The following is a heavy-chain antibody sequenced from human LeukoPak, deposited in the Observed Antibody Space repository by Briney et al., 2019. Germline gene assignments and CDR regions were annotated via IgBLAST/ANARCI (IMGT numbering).Heavy chain of an antibody. V-gene: IGHV1-69*13. CDR1: GGTFSSYA. D-gene: IGHD3-22*01. Sequence: SVKVSCKASGGTFSSYAISWVRQAPGQGLEWMGGIIPIFGTANYAQKFQGRVTITADESTSTAYMELSSLRSEDTAVYYCAREGDYYDSSGYDPGAFDIWGQGTMVTVSS. CDR3: AREGDYYDSSGYDPGAFDI. J-gene: IGHJ3*02. CDR2: IIPIFGTA.